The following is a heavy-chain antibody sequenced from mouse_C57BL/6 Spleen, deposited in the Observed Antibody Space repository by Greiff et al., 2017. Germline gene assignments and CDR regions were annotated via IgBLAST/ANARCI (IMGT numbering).Heavy chain of an antibody. CDR2: IYPGSGST. CDR1: GYTFTSYW. D-gene: IGHD1-1*01. V-gene: IGHV1-55*01. CDR3: AREDYYGSSYEYFDV. J-gene: IGHJ1*03. Sequence: QVQLQQPGAELVKPGASVKMSCKASGYTFTSYWITWVKQRPGQGLEWIGDIYPGSGSTNYNEKFKGKATLTADKSSSTAYMQLSSLTSEDSAVYFCAREDYYGSSYEYFDVWGTGTTVTVSS.